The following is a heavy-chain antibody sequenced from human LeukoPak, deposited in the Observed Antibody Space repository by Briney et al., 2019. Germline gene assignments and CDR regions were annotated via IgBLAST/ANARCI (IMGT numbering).Heavy chain of an antibody. CDR2: INTDGSTT. CDR3: ANDMTGPVDS. V-gene: IGHV3-74*01. CDR1: GFTFSTYW. J-gene: IGHJ4*02. D-gene: IGHD3-9*01. Sequence: TGGSLRLSCAASGFTFSTYWMHWVRQAPGKGLVWVARINTDGSTTNYADSVKGRFTISRDNAKNTLYLQMNSLRAEDTAVYHCANDMTGPVDSWGQGTLVTVSS.